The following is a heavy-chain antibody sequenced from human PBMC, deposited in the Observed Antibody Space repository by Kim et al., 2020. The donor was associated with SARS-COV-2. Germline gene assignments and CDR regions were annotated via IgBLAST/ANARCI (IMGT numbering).Heavy chain of an antibody. Sequence: SETLSLTCTVSAGSISSYYWTWIRQPPGKGLEWIGYIYYTGDPNYNPSLERRVTISVDTSKNPFSLKLSSVTAADTAVYYCARGASSFGYWGQGTLVTVSS. V-gene: IGHV4-59*13. CDR2: IYYTGDP. D-gene: IGHD6-6*01. CDR1: AGSISSYY. J-gene: IGHJ4*02. CDR3: ARGASSFGY.